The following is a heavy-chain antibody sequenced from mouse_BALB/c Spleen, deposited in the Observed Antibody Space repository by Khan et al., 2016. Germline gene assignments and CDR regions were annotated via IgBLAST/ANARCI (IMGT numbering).Heavy chain of an antibody. V-gene: IGHV1-9*01. Sequence: QVQLKQSGAELMKPGASVKISCKATGYTFSNYWIAWVKQRPGHGLEWIGDILPGSGYSNSNENFKGKATFTADASSNTAYMQLISLTSEDSAVYFCARAWYSMDYWGQGTSVTVSS. J-gene: IGHJ4*01. CDR1: GYTFSNYW. CDR2: ILPGSGYS. CDR3: ARAWYSMDY.